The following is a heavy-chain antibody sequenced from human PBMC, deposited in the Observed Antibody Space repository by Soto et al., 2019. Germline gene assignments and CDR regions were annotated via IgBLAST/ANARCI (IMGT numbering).Heavy chain of an antibody. Sequence: EVQLVESGGGLVQPGGSLRLSCAASGFNFSSYAMHWDRQAPGEGLEYVSAISSNGGSTYYGDSVKGRFTISRDNSKNTLYLPMGSLRTEDMGVYYCARDGAVACHTDCDYWGQGTLVTVSS. V-gene: IGHV3-64*07. CDR1: GFNFSSYA. D-gene: IGHD6-19*01. CDR3: ARDGAVACHTDCDY. J-gene: IGHJ4*02. CDR2: ISSNGGST.